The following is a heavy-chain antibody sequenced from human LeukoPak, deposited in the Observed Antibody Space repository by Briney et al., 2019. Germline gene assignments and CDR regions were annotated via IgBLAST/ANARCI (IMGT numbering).Heavy chain of an antibody. J-gene: IGHJ4*02. Sequence: GGSLRLSCAASGFTFSDYYMTWIRQAPGQGLEWISYVSGSEDNKYYADSVKGRFDISRDNAEKSLFLQMSNLRAEDTAVYYCARAGLSGHYIDYWGQGTLVTVSS. CDR2: VSGSEDNK. CDR3: ARAGLSGHYIDY. CDR1: GFTFSDYY. D-gene: IGHD1-26*01. V-gene: IGHV3-11*01.